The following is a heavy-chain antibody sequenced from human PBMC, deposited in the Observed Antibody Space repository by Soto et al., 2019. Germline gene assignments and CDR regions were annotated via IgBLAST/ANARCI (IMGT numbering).Heavy chain of an antibody. CDR3: ASMIGDPVLSFDS. Sequence: SETLSLTCTVSGASISSYYWSWIRQPPGKGLEWIGFIFYSGSTSYNPSLKSRVTISIDTSEYQFSLKLNSVTAADTAVYYCASMIGDPVLSFDSWGQGTLVTVS. CDR1: GASISSYY. D-gene: IGHD3-10*02. CDR2: IFYSGST. V-gene: IGHV4-59*01. J-gene: IGHJ5*01.